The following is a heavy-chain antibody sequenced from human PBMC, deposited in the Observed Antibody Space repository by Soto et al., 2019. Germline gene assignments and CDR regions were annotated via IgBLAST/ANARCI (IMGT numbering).Heavy chain of an antibody. CDR3: ARGRGFDYVWGTSSSWFDP. CDR1: GGSFSNYY. V-gene: IGHV4-34*01. D-gene: IGHD3-16*01. Sequence: QVQLQQWGAGLLKPSETLSLTCAVYGGSFSNYYWSWIRQPPGKVLEWIGEIKHSGSTNYNPSLKSRLTISLDTSKNQFSLKLSSVTAADTAVYYCARGRGFDYVWGTSSSWFDPWGQGTLVTVSS. CDR2: IKHSGST. J-gene: IGHJ5*02.